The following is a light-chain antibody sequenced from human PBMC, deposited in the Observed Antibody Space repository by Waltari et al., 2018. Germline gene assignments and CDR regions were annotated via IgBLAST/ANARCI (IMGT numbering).Light chain of an antibody. V-gene: IGKV3-20*01. CDR1: QSLGNNY. J-gene: IGKJ2*01. CDR3: QQYASSVLYT. CDR2: AAS. Sequence: VLTQSPGTLSLSLGDRASLSCKASQSLGNNYLAWYQQKPGQAPRLLIYAASSRAAGIPDRFSGSGSGTDFTLTIRRLEPEDFAVYYCQQYASSVLYTFGQGTKLEIK.